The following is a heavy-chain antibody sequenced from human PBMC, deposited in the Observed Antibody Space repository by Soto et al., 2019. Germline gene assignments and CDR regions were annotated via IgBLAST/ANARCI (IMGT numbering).Heavy chain of an antibody. CDR1: GASVNTIS. Sequence: QVQLQESGPGLVKPSETLSLTCTVSGASVNTISWSWIRQPAGKGLEWIGRIYTSASTNYSPSLKGRLTLSVDTSKNQVSLKLTSVTAADTAIYYCAKDREEGYNFYYGMDVWGQGATVTVSS. J-gene: IGHJ6*02. V-gene: IGHV4-4*07. CDR2: IYTSAST. CDR3: AKDREEGYNFYYGMDV.